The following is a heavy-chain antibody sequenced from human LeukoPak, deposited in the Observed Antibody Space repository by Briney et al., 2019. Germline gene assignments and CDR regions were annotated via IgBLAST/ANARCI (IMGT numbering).Heavy chain of an antibody. CDR2: IYSGGTT. Sequence: PGGSLRLSCAASGFTVSSKYMTWVRQAPGKGLEWVSGIYSGGTTYYTDSVKGSFTISRDNSKNTLYLQMNSVRAEDTAVYYCAGDSYFDYWGQGTLVTVSS. CDR3: AGDSYFDY. V-gene: IGHV3-66*01. CDR1: GFTVSSKY. J-gene: IGHJ4*02.